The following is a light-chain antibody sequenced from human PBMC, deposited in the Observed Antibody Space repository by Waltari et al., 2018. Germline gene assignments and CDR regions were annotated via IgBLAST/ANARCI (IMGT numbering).Light chain of an antibody. V-gene: IGKV1-13*02. CDR2: DAS. J-gene: IGKJ3*01. Sequence: AIQLTQSPSSLSASVGDRVTITCRASQGISSALAWYHQKPGKAPKLLIYDASSLESGVPSRFSGSGSGTDFTLTISSLQPEDFATYYCQQFNSYPRITFGPGTKVDIK. CDR3: QQFNSYPRIT. CDR1: QGISSA.